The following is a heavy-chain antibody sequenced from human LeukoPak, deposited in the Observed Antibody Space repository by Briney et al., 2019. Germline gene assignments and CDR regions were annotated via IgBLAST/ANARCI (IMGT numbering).Heavy chain of an antibody. CDR2: MNPNSGNT. J-gene: IGHJ4*02. V-gene: IGHV1-8*01. D-gene: IGHD6-13*01. CDR1: GYSFTSYD. CDR3: ARIAAAGNTRLNC. Sequence: ASVKVSCKASGYSFTSYDINWVRQATGQGLEWMGWMNPNSGNTGYAHKFQGRITMTRNTSISTAYMELSSLTSEDTAVYYRARIAAAGNTRLNCWGQGTLVTVSS.